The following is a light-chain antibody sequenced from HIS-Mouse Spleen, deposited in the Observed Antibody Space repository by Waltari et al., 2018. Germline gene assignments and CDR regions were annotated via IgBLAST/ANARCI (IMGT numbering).Light chain of an antibody. V-gene: IGKV4-1*01. Sequence: DIVMTQSPDSLAVSLGERATINCKSSQSVLYSSNNKNYLAWYQQKPAQPPKLRIYWASTRESGVPDRFSGSGSGTDFTLTISSLQAEDVAVYYCQQYYSTPYTFGQGTKLEIK. CDR3: QQYYSTPYT. J-gene: IGKJ2*01. CDR2: WAS. CDR1: QSVLYSSNNKNY.